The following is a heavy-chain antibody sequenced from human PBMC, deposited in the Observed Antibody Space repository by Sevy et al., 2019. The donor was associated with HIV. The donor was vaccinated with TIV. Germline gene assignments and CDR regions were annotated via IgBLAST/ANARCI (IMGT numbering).Heavy chain of an antibody. D-gene: IGHD2-21*02. CDR1: GFTVSSNY. V-gene: IGHV3-21*01. J-gene: IGHJ4*02. Sequence: GGSLRLSCAASGFTVSSNYMSCVRQAPGKGLEWVASINSRSTYIYHADPVKGRFTISRDNAKNSLYLQMNSLRAEDTAVYYCARDPSPGITAIQDYWGPGTLVTVSS. CDR3: ARDPSPGITAIQDY. CDR2: INSRSTYI.